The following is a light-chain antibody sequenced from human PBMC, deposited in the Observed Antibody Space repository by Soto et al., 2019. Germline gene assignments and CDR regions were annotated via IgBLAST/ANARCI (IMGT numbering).Light chain of an antibody. J-gene: IGKJ2*01. CDR3: QQYSHRPPYT. CDR1: QSLDYN. CDR2: GAF. Sequence: EIVMTQSPATLSVSLGERATLSCRAGQSLDYNLAWYQQKPGQAPRLLIYGAFARATGVPARFSGSGSETEFTLTISSVQSEDCGVYFCQQYSHRPPYTFGQGTKLEIK. V-gene: IGKV3-15*01.